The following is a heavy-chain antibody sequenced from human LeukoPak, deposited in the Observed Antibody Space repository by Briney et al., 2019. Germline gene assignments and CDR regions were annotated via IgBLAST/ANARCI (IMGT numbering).Heavy chain of an antibody. Sequence: GGSLRLSCAASGFTLSSYNMNWVRQAPGKGLEWVAMMSYEGSEKYYVESVKGRFTISRDNSRNTLYLKMNSLRVQDTAMYYCANSRGGGPGAPFDLWGRGTLVSVSS. D-gene: IGHD4-23*01. J-gene: IGHJ2*01. CDR3: ANSRGGGPGAPFDL. CDR2: MSYEGSEK. V-gene: IGHV3-30*18. CDR1: GFTLSSYN.